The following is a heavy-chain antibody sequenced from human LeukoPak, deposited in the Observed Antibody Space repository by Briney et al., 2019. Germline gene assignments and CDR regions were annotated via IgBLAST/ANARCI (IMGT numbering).Heavy chain of an antibody. Sequence: PSGTLSLTCAVSGGSISSSNWWSWVRQPPGKGLEWIGEIYHSGSTNYNPSLKSRVTISADKSKNQFSLKLSSVTAADTAVYYCARGCSGGSCYSQFDYWGQGTLVTVSS. D-gene: IGHD2-15*01. CDR2: IYHSGST. V-gene: IGHV4-4*02. J-gene: IGHJ4*02. CDR1: GGSISSSNW. CDR3: ARGCSGGSCYSQFDY.